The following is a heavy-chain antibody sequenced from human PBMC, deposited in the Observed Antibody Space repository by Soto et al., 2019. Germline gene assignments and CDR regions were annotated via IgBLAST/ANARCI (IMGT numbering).Heavy chain of an antibody. V-gene: IGHV1-69*11. CDR2: IIPVLATA. Sequence: QVQLVQSGAEVKKPGSSVKVSCKASGGTFRHYGVSWVRQAPGQGLEWMGGIIPVLATANYTQKFQGRVTIAADEFTTSVYMELSSLRSEDTAVYYCARVTYGEVFYSYGMDVWGQGTTVTVSS. CDR1: GGTFRHYG. CDR3: ARVTYGEVFYSYGMDV. J-gene: IGHJ6*02. D-gene: IGHD3-3*01.